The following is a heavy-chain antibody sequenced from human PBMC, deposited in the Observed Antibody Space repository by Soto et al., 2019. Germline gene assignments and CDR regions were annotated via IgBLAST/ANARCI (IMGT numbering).Heavy chain of an antibody. CDR1: GYSFTSYW. CDR3: ARHITMVRGVIPYYYGMDV. Sequence: PGESLKISCKGSGYSFTSYWIGLVRQMPGKGLEWMGIIYPGDSDTRYSPSFQGQVTISADKPISTAYLQWSSLKASDTAMYYCARHITMVRGVIPYYYGMDVWGQGTTVTVSS. D-gene: IGHD3-10*01. V-gene: IGHV5-51*01. J-gene: IGHJ6*02. CDR2: IYPGDSDT.